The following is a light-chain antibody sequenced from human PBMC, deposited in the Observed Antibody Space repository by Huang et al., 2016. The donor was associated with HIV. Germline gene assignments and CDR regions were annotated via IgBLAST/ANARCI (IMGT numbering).Light chain of an antibody. CDR2: GAS. Sequence: EIVLTQSPGILSLSPGERATLSCRASQNVLSNYLAWYQQKPGQAPRLLIHGASTRAAGIPDRFGCSGSGTDFTLTISRLEPEDFAVYYCQQYGRSPRTFGQGTKVEIK. CDR3: QQYGRSPRT. CDR1: QNVLSNY. V-gene: IGKV3-20*01. J-gene: IGKJ1*01.